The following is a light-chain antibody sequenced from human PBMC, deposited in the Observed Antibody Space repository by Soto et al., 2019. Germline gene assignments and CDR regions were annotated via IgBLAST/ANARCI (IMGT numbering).Light chain of an antibody. CDR2: TNN. CDR1: SSNIGSNS. J-gene: IGLJ1*01. CDR3: AAWDDGLSGYV. V-gene: IGLV1-47*01. Sequence: QAVVIQPPSASGTPGQRVTISCSGSSSNIGSNSVYWYQQLPGTAPKLLLYTNNQRPSGVPDRFSGSKSGTSASLAISGLRSEDEADYYCAAWDDGLSGYVFGTGTKLTVL.